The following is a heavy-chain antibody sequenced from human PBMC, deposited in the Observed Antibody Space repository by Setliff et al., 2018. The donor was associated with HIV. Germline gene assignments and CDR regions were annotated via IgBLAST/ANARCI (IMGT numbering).Heavy chain of an antibody. V-gene: IGHV1-69*10. D-gene: IGHD2-15*01. J-gene: IGHJ1*01. CDR2: IIPMFGVA. Sequence: GASVKVSCKASGGTFSSHAISWVRQAPGQGFEWVGGIIPMFGVANYAQKFQGRVTINADKSTGSMYMHLSGLRSDDTAVYYCTEVVPVNPGYFNDWGQGTLVTVSS. CDR1: GGTFSSHA. CDR3: TEVVPVNPGYFND.